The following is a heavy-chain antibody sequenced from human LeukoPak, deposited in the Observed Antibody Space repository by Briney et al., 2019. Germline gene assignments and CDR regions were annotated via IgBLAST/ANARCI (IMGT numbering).Heavy chain of an antibody. CDR3: AKDRYSSSWYGSFDY. CDR2: ISGSGGST. D-gene: IGHD6-13*01. J-gene: IGHJ4*02. CDR1: GFTFSSYA. V-gene: IGHV3-23*01. Sequence: GSLRLSCAASGFTFSSYAMSWVRQAPGKGLEWVSAISGSGGSTYYADSVKGRFTISRDNSKNTLYLQMNSLRAEDTAVYYCAKDRYSSSWYGSFDYWGQGTLVTVSS.